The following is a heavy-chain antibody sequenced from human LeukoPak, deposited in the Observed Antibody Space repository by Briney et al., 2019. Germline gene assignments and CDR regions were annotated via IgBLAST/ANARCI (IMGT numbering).Heavy chain of an antibody. CDR3: AREGTVTTSQDYYYGMDV. J-gene: IGHJ6*02. Sequence: PGGSLRLSCAASGFTFSSYSMNWVRQAPGKGLEWVSSISSSSSYIYYADSVKGRFTISGDNAKNSLYLQMNSLRAEDTAVYYCAREGTVTTSQDYYYGMDVWGQGTTVTVSS. CDR1: GFTFSSYS. D-gene: IGHD4-17*01. V-gene: IGHV3-21*01. CDR2: ISSSSSYI.